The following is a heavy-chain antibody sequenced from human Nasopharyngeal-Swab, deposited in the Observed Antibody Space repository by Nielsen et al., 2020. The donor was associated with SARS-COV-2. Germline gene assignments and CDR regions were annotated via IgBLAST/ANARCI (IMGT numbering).Heavy chain of an antibody. CDR2: INAATGKT. Sequence: WVRQAPGQRPEWMGWINAATGKTKYSQKFQDRVTITRDTSANTAYVESSSLKSEDTAVYYCARGTPVAGTGHLWDYWGQGTLVTVSS. D-gene: IGHD6-19*01. V-gene: IGHV1-3*01. CDR3: ARGTPVAGTGHLWDY. J-gene: IGHJ4*02.